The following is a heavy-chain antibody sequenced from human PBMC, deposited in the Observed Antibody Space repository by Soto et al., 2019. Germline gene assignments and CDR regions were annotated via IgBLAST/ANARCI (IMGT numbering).Heavy chain of an antibody. D-gene: IGHD3-3*01. J-gene: IGHJ4*02. Sequence: GGSLRLSCVASGFTFSSYDMHWVRQATGKGLEWVSAIGTAGDPYYPGSVKGRFTISRENAKNSLYLQMNSLRAGDTAVYYCARATLRGGAGYFDYWGQGTLVTVSS. CDR2: IGTAGDP. V-gene: IGHV3-13*05. CDR1: GFTFSSYD. CDR3: ARATLRGGAGYFDY.